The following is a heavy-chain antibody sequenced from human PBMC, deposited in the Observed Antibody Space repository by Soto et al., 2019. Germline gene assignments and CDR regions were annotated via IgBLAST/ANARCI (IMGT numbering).Heavy chain of an antibody. CDR2: ISSSSSYI. J-gene: IGHJ6*02. Sequence: EVQLVESGGGLVKPGGSLRLSCAASGFTFSSYSMNWVRQAPGKGLEWVSSISSSSSYIYYADSVKGRFTISRDNAKNSLYLQMNSLRAEDTAVYYCATMSSGYYGMDVWGQGTTVIVSS. V-gene: IGHV3-21*01. CDR3: ATMSSGYYGMDV. D-gene: IGHD6-6*01. CDR1: GFTFSSYS.